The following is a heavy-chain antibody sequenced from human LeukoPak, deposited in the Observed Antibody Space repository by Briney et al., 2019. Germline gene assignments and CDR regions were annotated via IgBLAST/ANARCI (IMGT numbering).Heavy chain of an antibody. V-gene: IGHV4-39*02. CDR2: IYYSGST. Sequence: PSEILSLTCTVSGGSISSSSYYWGWIRQPPGKGLEWIGSIYYSGSTYYNPSLKSRVTISVDTSKNHFSLKLSSVTAADTAVYYCARLSYYYGSGSYYNPIDYWGQGTLVTVSS. CDR3: ARLSYYYGSGSYYNPIDY. CDR1: GGSISSSSYY. J-gene: IGHJ4*02. D-gene: IGHD3-10*01.